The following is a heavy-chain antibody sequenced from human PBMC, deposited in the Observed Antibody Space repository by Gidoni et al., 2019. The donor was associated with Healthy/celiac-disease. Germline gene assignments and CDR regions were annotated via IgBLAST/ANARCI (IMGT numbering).Heavy chain of an antibody. CDR1: GGTFSSYA. Sequence: QVQLVQSGAEVKKPGSSVKVSCKASGGTFSSYAISWVRQAPGQGLEWMGRIIPILGIANYAQKFQGRVTITADKSTSTAYMELSSLRSEDTAVYYCARAATYYYGSGSYVNFDYWGQGTLVTVSS. V-gene: IGHV1-69*04. J-gene: IGHJ4*02. CDR2: IIPILGIA. D-gene: IGHD3-10*01. CDR3: ARAATYYYGSGSYVNFDY.